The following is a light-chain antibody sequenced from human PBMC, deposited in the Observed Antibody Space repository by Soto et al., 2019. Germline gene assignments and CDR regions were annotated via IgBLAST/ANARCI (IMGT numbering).Light chain of an antibody. Sequence: TQMTQSPLSLSASLGEKIIITWRASRDVGSDVSWYQQKPGQAPKVLIYAASSLQSGVPSRFSGSGYGTDFNLTISRLETEDFAVYYCQQYGSSPQTFGQGTKVDIK. J-gene: IGKJ1*01. CDR3: QQYGSSPQT. CDR2: AAS. V-gene: IGKV1-17*01. CDR1: RDVGSD.